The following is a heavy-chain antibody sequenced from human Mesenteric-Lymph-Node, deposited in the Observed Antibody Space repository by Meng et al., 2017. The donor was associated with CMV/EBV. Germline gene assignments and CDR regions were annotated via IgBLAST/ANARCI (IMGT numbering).Heavy chain of an antibody. CDR3: ARNISAGYFDY. D-gene: IGHD6-25*01. V-gene: IGHV4-4*02. CDR2: IYHSGST. J-gene: IGHJ4*02. Sequence: TCAVSGGSISSSNWWSWVRQPPGKGLEWIGEIYHSGSTNYNPSLKSRVTISVDTSRNQFSLRLDSVTAADTAVYYCARNISAGYFDYWGPGTLVTVSS. CDR1: GGSISSSNW.